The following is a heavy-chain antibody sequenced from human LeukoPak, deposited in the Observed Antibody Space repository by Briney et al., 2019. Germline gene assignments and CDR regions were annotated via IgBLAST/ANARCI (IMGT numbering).Heavy chain of an antibody. V-gene: IGHV1-2*02. CDR1: GYTFTGYY. D-gene: IGHD3-22*01. Sequence: GASVKVSCKASGYTFTGYYMHWVRQAPGQGLEWMGWINPNSGGTNYAQKFQGRVTMTRDTSISTAHMELSRLRSDDTAVYYCARVYYYDSSGYLTWGQGTLVTVSS. J-gene: IGHJ5*02. CDR3: ARVYYYDSSGYLT. CDR2: INPNSGGT.